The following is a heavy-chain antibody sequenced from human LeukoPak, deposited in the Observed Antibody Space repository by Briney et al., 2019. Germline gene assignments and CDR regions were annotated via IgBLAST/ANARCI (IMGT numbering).Heavy chain of an antibody. CDR1: GFTFSSYA. D-gene: IGHD6-25*01. CDR3: AKDIGQRLGYYYYYYGMDV. V-gene: IGHV3-23*01. J-gene: IGHJ6*02. CDR2: ISGSGGST. Sequence: GGSLRLSCAASGFTFSSYAMSWVRQAPGKGLEWVSAISGSGGSTYYADSVKGRFTISRDNSKNTLYLQMNSLRAEDTALYYCAKDIGQRLGYYYYYYGMDVWGQGTTVTVSS.